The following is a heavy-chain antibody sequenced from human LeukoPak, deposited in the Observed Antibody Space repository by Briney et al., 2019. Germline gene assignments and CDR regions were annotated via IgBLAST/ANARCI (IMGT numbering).Heavy chain of an antibody. Sequence: SETLSLTCAVYGGSFSGYYWSWIRQPPGKGLEWIGEINHSGSTNYNPSLKSRVTISVDTSKNQFSLKLISVTAADTAVYYCATQSPDYYYYMDVWGKGTTVTVSS. CDR3: ATQSPDYYYYMDV. CDR1: GGSFSGYY. J-gene: IGHJ6*03. V-gene: IGHV4-34*01. CDR2: INHSGST.